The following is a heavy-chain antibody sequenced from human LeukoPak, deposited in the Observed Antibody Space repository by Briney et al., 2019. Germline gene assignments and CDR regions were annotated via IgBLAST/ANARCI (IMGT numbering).Heavy chain of an antibody. Sequence: GGSLRLSCAASGFTFSSYSMNWVRQAPGKGLEWVSSISSSSSYIYYADSVKGRFTISRDNAKNSLYLQMNSLRAEDTAVYYCARALQHYYDSSGTLLGGFDYWGQGTLVTVS. V-gene: IGHV3-21*01. D-gene: IGHD3-22*01. CDR2: ISSSSSYI. CDR1: GFTFSSYS. CDR3: ARALQHYYDSSGTLLGGFDY. J-gene: IGHJ4*02.